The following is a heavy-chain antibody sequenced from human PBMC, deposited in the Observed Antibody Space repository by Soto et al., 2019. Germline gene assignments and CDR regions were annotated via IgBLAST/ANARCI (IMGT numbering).Heavy chain of an antibody. CDR1: GGSISSSTYY. J-gene: IGHJ5*02. CDR2: IYYSGST. D-gene: IGHD2-2*01. Sequence: PSETLSLTCTVSGGSISSSTYYWDWIRQPPGKGLEWIGYIYYSGSTYYNPSLKSRVTISVDTSKNQFSLKLSSVTAADTAVYYCARDLGRRYCSSTSCSVYNWFDPWGQGTLVTVSS. CDR3: ARDLGRRYCSSTSCSVYNWFDP. V-gene: IGHV4-31*03.